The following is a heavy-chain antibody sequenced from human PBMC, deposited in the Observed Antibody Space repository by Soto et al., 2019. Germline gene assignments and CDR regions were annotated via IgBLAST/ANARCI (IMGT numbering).Heavy chain of an antibody. J-gene: IGHJ3*02. CDR3: ARQGDSRILRDAFDI. V-gene: IGHV1-3*04. D-gene: IGHD5-18*01. Sequence: QVQLVQSGAEVKQPGASVKVSCKSSGYTFTHYAMHWVRQAPRQGLEWLGWINTGNGDTGFSQKFQGRVSITMDTDASTTYVELSSLISEDTAVYYCARQGDSRILRDAFDIWGQGTLVTVAS. CDR1: GYTFTHYA. CDR2: INTGNGDT.